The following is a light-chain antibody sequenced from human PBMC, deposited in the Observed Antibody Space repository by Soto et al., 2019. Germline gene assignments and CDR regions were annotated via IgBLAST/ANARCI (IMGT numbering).Light chain of an antibody. Sequence: IVLTQSPAILSLSPGERATLSCRASLSVNTFLAWYQQKPGQAPRLLIYDASNRATGIPPRFSGSGSGTDFTLTISSLEPEDFVFYYCQQRSNWGITFGQGTRLEIK. J-gene: IGKJ5*01. CDR2: DAS. CDR3: QQRSNWGIT. V-gene: IGKV3-11*01. CDR1: LSVNTF.